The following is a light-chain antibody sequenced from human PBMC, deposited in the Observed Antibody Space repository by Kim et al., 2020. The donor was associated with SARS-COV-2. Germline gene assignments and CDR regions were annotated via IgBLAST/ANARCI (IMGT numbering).Light chain of an antibody. Sequence: GQTVRITCQGDSRRSYYASWYQQKPGQAPVLVSYGKNNRPSGIPDRFSGASSGNTASLTITGAQAEDEADYYCNSRDSSGNHPYVVFGGGTQLTVL. CDR1: SRRSYY. V-gene: IGLV3-19*01. CDR2: GKN. CDR3: NSRDSSGNHPYVV. J-gene: IGLJ2*01.